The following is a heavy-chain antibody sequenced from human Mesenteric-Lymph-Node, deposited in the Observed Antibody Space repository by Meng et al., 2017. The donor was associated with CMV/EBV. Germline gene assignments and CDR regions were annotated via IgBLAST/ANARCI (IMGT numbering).Heavy chain of an antibody. J-gene: IGHJ4*02. CDR1: GGSFRGYY. CDR3: ARSSHI. V-gene: IGHV4-34*01. CDR2: INHSGST. Sequence: SENLSLTCAGYGGSFRGYYWSWIRQPPGKGLEWIGEINHSGSTNYNPSLKSRVTISVDTSKNQFSLKLSSVTAADTAVYYCARSSHIGGQGTLVTVSS. D-gene: IGHD2-2*01.